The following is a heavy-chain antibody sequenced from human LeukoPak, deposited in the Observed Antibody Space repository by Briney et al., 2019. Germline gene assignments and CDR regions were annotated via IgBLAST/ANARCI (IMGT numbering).Heavy chain of an antibody. D-gene: IGHD3-16*01. CDR1: GGTFSSYA. CDR3: ARGRYDYVWGSPQYYFDY. V-gene: IGHV1-69*13. Sequence: SVKVSCKASGGTFSSYAISWVRQAPGQGLEWMGGIIPIFGTANYAQKFQGRVTITADESTSTAYMELSSLRSEDTAVYYCARGRYDYVWGSPQYYFDYWGQGTLVTVSP. CDR2: IIPIFGTA. J-gene: IGHJ4*02.